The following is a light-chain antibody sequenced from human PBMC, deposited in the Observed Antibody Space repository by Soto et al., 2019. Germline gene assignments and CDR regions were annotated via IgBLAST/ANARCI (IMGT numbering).Light chain of an antibody. CDR3: CSYASSGTFVV. CDR1: SSDVATSNL. V-gene: IGLV2-23*03. CDR2: EGS. Sequence: QSVLTQPASVSGSPGQSITISCSGTSSDVATSNLVSWYQQHPGKAPKLMVYEGSKRPSGVSSRFSGSKSGSTASLTISGLQAEDEAAYYCCSYASSGTFVVFGGGTKLTVL. J-gene: IGLJ2*01.